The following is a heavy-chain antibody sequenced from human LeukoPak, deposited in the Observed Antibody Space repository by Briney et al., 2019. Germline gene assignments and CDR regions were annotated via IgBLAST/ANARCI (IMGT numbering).Heavy chain of an antibody. CDR2: IDQSGCRN. Sequence: GGSLRLSCAASGFTFSRFWMNWVRQAPGRGLEWVANIDQSGCRNNYVDSVKGRFTISRDNAKNSLFLEMSSLRADDTAVYFCARDVEGGTFDIWGQGTTATPSS. D-gene: IGHD3-16*01. J-gene: IGHJ3*02. CDR1: GFTFSRFW. CDR3: ARDVEGGTFDI. V-gene: IGHV3-7*05.